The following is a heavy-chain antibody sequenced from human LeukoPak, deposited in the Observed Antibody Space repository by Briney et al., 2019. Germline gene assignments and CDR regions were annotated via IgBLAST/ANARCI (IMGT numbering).Heavy chain of an antibody. J-gene: IGHJ5*02. Sequence: GGSLRLSCAASGFTSSSYWMHWVRQAPGKGLVWVSRINSDGSSINYADSVKGRLTISRDNAKNTLYLQMNSLRAEDAAVYYCARGRGPYGWFDPWGQGTLVTVSS. D-gene: IGHD3-10*01. CDR2: INSDGSSI. CDR3: ARGRGPYGWFDP. CDR1: GFTSSSYW. V-gene: IGHV3-74*01.